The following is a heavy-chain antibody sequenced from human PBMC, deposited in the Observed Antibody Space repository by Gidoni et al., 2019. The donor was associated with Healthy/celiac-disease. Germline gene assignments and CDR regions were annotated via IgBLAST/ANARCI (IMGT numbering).Heavy chain of an antibody. CDR2: ISWDGGST. V-gene: IGHV3-43*01. J-gene: IGHJ4*02. CDR3: AKVRGSSSSGWIDY. Sequence: EVQLVESGGVVVQPGGSLRLSCAASGFTFDDYTMHWVRQAPGKGLEWVSLISWDGGSTYYADSVKGRFTISRDNSKNSLYLQMNSLRTEDTALYYCAKVRGSSSSGWIDYWGQGTLVTVSS. CDR1: GFTFDDYT. D-gene: IGHD6-6*01.